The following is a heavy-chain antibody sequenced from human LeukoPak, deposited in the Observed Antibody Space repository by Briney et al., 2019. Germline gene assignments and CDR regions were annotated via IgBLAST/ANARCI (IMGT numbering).Heavy chain of an antibody. D-gene: IGHD2-2*01. J-gene: IGHJ4*02. Sequence: PSETLSLTCAVYGGSFSGYYWSWIRQPPGKGLEWIGEINHSGSTNYNPSLKSRVTISVDTSKNQFSLKLSSVTAADTAVYYCARGRYCSSTSCRNGTGFYFDYWGQGNPGHRLL. V-gene: IGHV4-34*01. CDR3: ARGRYCSSTSCRNGTGFYFDY. CDR1: GGSFSGYY. CDR2: INHSGST.